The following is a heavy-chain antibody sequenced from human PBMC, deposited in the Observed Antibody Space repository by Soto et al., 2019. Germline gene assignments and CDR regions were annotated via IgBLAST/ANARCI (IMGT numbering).Heavy chain of an antibody. J-gene: IGHJ5*02. CDR1: GGTFSSYA. CDR3: ARENTIFGVVIRSDWFDP. Sequence: QVQLVQSGAEVKKPGSSVKVSCKASGGTFSSYAISWVRQAPGQGLEWMGGIIPIFGTANYAQKFQGRVTITADESTRTAYMGLSSLRSEDTAVYYCARENTIFGVVIRSDWFDPWGQGTLVTVSS. V-gene: IGHV1-69*01. CDR2: IIPIFGTA. D-gene: IGHD3-3*01.